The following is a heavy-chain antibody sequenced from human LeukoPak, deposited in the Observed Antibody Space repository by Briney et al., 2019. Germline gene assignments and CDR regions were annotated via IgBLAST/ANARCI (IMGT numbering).Heavy chain of an antibody. CDR2: IRSIGYAETT. CDR3: ARGGDFGVPAPLGSDCFDF. CDR1: GFSFRDYA. D-gene: IGHD2-2*01. V-gene: IGHV3-49*04. Sequence: GRSLRLSCTTSGFSFRDYAFSWVRQAPGKGLEWVGFIRSIGYAETTDYAASVKGRFTISRDDSKTVAYLQMNSLKTEDTAVYYCARGGDFGVPAPLGSDCFDFWGQGTLVTVSS. J-gene: IGHJ3*01.